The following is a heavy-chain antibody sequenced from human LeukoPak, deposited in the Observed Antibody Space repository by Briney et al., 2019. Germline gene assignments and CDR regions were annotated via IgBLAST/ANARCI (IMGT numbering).Heavy chain of an antibody. CDR2: IRSKANSYAT. Sequence: PGGSLRLSCAASGFTFSSYWMSWVRQAPGKGLEWVGRIRSKANSYATAYAASVKGRFTISRDDSKNTAYLQMNSLKTEDTAVYYCTIVLLWFGEGYYMDVWGKGTTVTVSS. J-gene: IGHJ6*03. CDR1: GFTFSSYW. D-gene: IGHD3-10*01. V-gene: IGHV3-73*01. CDR3: TIVLLWFGEGYYMDV.